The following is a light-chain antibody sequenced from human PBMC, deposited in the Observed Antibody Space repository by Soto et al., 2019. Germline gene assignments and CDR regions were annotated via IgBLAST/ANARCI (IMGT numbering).Light chain of an antibody. J-gene: IGKJ1*01. V-gene: IGKV3-20*01. CDR1: QSVNNKY. CDR3: QQYGSAPWT. CDR2: GAT. Sequence: EIVLTQSPGTLSLSPGERATISCRASQSVNNKYLAWYQQKVGQPPRLLIYGATNRAGGIPDRFGGSGSGTDFTLTVSRLEPEDFAVYHCQQYGSAPWTFGQGTKVE.